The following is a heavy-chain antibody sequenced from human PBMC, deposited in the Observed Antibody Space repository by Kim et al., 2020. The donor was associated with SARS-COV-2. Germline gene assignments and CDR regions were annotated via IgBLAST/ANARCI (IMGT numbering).Heavy chain of an antibody. D-gene: IGHD2-15*01. J-gene: IGHJ4*02. CDR3: ARENRGSISHFDY. Sequence: NPSPKGPVTKSVDTSKNQFSLKLSSVTAADTAVYYCARENRGSISHFDYWGQGTLVTVSS. V-gene: IGHV4-59*01.